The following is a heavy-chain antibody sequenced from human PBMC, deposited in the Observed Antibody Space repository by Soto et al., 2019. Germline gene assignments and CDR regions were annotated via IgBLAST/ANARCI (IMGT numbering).Heavy chain of an antibody. CDR3: TREECSGGRCYEVY. Sequence: PGGSLRLSCTASGFTFGDYAMSWFRQAPGKGLEWVGFIRSKAYGGTTEYAASVKGRFTISRDDSKSIAYLQMNSLKTEDTAVYYCTREECSGGRCYEVYWGQGTLVTVSS. J-gene: IGHJ4*02. CDR2: IRSKAYGGTT. CDR1: GFTFGDYA. V-gene: IGHV3-49*03. D-gene: IGHD2-15*01.